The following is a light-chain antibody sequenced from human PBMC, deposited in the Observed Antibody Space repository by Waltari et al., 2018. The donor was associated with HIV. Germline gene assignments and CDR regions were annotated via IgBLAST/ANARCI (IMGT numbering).Light chain of an antibody. Sequence: SSELTHDPAVSVALGQTVRITCQGDSLRSYYASWYQQKPGQAPLLVIYGKNNRPSGIPDRFSGSSSGNTASLTITGAQAEDEADYYCNSRDSSGNPRFGGGTKLTVL. CDR3: NSRDSSGNPR. CDR2: GKN. V-gene: IGLV3-19*01. CDR1: SLRSYY. J-gene: IGLJ2*01.